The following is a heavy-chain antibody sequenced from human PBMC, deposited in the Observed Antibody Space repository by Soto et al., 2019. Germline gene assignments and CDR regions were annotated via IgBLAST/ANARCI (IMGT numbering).Heavy chain of an antibody. CDR1: GYTFTSYG. V-gene: IGHV1-18*01. Sequence: ASVKVSCKASGYTFTSYGISWVRQAPGQGPEWMGWISAYNGNTNYAQKLQGRVTMTTDTSTSTAYMELRSLRSDDTAVYYCARMAVRAKLGYYYGMDVWGQGTTVTVSS. CDR3: ARMAVRAKLGYYYGMDV. D-gene: IGHD4-4*01. J-gene: IGHJ6*02. CDR2: ISAYNGNT.